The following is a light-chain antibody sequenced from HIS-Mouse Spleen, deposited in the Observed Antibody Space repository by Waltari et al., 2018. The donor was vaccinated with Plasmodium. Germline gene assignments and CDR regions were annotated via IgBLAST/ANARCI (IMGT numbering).Light chain of an antibody. Sequence: EIVFTQSPGTLSLSPGDRATLSCRASQSVSSSYLAWYQQKPGQAPRLLIYGASSRATGIPDRFSGSGSGTDFTLTISRLEPEDFAVYYCQQYGSSPPYTFGQGTKLEIK. CDR1: QSVSSSY. CDR3: QQYGSSPPYT. V-gene: IGKV3-20*01. CDR2: GAS. J-gene: IGKJ2*01.